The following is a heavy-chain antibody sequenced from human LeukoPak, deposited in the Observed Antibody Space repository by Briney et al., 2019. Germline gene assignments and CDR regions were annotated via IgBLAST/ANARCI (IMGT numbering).Heavy chain of an antibody. V-gene: IGHV3-15*01. CDR1: GFTFSNAW. Sequence: GGSLRLSCAASGFTFSNAWMSWVRQAPGKGLEWVGRIKSKTDGGTTDYAAPVKGRFTISRDDSKNTLYLQMNSLKTEDTAVYYCTTLVYDFWSDGGDYWGQGTLVTVSS. D-gene: IGHD3-3*01. J-gene: IGHJ4*02. CDR3: TTLVYDFWSDGGDY. CDR2: IKSKTDGGTT.